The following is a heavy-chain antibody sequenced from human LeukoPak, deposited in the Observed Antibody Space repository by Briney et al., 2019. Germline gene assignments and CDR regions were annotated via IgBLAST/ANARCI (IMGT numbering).Heavy chain of an antibody. Sequence: GASVKVSCKASGGTFSSYTINWVRQAPGQGLEWMGGFDPEDGETIYAQKFQGRVTMTEDTSTDTAYMELSSLRSEDTAVYYCATGLLWFGEEGDYWGQGTLVTVSS. J-gene: IGHJ4*02. CDR1: GGTFSSYT. V-gene: IGHV1-24*01. D-gene: IGHD3-10*01. CDR2: FDPEDGET. CDR3: ATGLLWFGEEGDY.